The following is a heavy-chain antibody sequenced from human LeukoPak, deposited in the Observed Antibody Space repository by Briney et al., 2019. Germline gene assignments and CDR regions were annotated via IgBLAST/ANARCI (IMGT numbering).Heavy chain of an antibody. V-gene: IGHV1-69*04. CDR1: GGTFSSYA. CDR3: AAMFGERFDP. Sequence: SVKVTCKASGGTFSSYAISWVRQAPGQGLEWMGRIIPILGIANYAQKFQGRVTITADKSTSTAYMELSSLRSEDTAVYYCAAMFGERFDPWGQGTLVTVSS. J-gene: IGHJ5*02. CDR2: IIPILGIA. D-gene: IGHD3-10*02.